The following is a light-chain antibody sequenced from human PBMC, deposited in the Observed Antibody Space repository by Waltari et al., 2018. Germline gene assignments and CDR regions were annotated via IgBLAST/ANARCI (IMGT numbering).Light chain of an antibody. CDR3: NSRDSRGNHWV. CDR1: SLRRYY. CDR2: DKN. V-gene: IGLV3-19*01. J-gene: IGLJ3*02. Sequence: SSELTQDPAVSVALGQTVRITCQGDSLRRYYSSWYQQKPGHAPILVIYDKNNRPSGIPYRFSGSSSGNTASLTISGTQAEDEADYYCNSRDSRGNHWVFGGGTKLTVL.